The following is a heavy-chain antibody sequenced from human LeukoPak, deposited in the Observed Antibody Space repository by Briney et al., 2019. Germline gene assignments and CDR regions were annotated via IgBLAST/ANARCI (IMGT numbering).Heavy chain of an antibody. J-gene: IGHJ4*02. Sequence: ASVNVSCKASGYTFTSYGISWVRQAPGQGLEWMGWISAYNGNTNYAQKLQGRVTMTTDTSTSTAYMELRSQRSDDTAVYYCARDSGYGGNPDFDYWGQGTLVTVSS. CDR2: ISAYNGNT. V-gene: IGHV1-18*01. CDR3: ARDSGYGGNPDFDY. D-gene: IGHD4-23*01. CDR1: GYTFTSYG.